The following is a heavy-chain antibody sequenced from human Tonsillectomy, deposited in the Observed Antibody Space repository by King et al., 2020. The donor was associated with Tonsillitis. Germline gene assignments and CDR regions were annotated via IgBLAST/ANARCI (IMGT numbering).Heavy chain of an antibody. D-gene: IGHD3-3*01. CDR1: GFTFSAYA. Sequence: VQLVESGGGLVQPGGSLRLSCAGSGFTFSAYAMSWVRQAPGKGLEWVSAISGGGGSTYYADSVKGPFTISRDNSKNTQSLPMDNLRAEDTAVYYCASHYDFRSGSAHGFFDLWGRGTLVTVSS. V-gene: IGHV3-23*04. CDR2: ISGGGGST. J-gene: IGHJ2*01. CDR3: ASHYDFRSGSAHGFFDL.